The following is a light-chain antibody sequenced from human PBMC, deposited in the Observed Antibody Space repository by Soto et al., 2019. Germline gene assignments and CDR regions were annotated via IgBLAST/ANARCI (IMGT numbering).Light chain of an antibody. Sequence: QSVLTQPPSVSGAPGQRVTISCTGSSSNIGAGYDVHWYQQLPGTAPKLLIYVNSNRPSGVPDRFSGSKSGTSASLAITGLQAEDEADYNCQSYDSSLSGSVFGGGTKLTVL. CDR2: VNS. CDR1: SSNIGAGYD. CDR3: QSYDSSLSGSV. J-gene: IGLJ2*01. V-gene: IGLV1-40*01.